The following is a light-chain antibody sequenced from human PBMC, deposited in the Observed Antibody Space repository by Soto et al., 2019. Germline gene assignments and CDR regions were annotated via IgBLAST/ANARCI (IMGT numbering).Light chain of an antibody. V-gene: IGKV1-5*01. J-gene: IGKJ1*01. Sequence: DIQLTQSPSTLSASVGDRVTITCRASQDIYSWVAWYQQKPGKAPKFLIYDASILQSGVPSRFSGSGSGTEFTLTISRLQPDDFATYYCHRYNSNSRTFGQGTTVDFK. CDR2: DAS. CDR1: QDIYSW. CDR3: HRYNSNSRT.